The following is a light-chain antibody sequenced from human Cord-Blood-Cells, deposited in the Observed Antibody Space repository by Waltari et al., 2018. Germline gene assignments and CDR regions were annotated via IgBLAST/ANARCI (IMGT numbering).Light chain of an antibody. CDR2: EVS. CDR1: SSDVGGYNY. CDR3: SSYTSSSTYV. J-gene: IGLJ1*01. Sequence: QSALTQPASVSGSPGQSITISCTGTSSDVGGYNYVSWYQQHPGKAPQLMIYEVSNRPSGFSNRFPGSKSGNTASLTISGLQAEDEADYYCSSYTSSSTYVFGTGTKVTVL. V-gene: IGLV2-14*01.